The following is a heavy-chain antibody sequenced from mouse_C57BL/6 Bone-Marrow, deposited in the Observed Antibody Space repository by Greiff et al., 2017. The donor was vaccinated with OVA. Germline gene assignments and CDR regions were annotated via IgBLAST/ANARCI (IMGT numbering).Heavy chain of an antibody. D-gene: IGHD2-3*01. V-gene: IGHV3-6*01. CDR2: ISYDGSN. J-gene: IGHJ2*01. CDR3: ARDRDGYYSDY. CDR1: GYSITSGYY. Sequence: EVKLMESGPGLVKPSQSLSLTCSVTGYSITSGYYWNWIRQFPGNKLEWMGYISYDGSNNYNPSLKNRISITRDTSKNQFFLKLNSVTTEDTATYYCARDRDGYYSDYWGQGTTLTVSS.